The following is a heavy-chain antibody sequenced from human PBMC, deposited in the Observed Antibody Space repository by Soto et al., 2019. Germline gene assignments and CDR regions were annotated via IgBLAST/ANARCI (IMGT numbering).Heavy chain of an antibody. J-gene: IGHJ5*02. CDR2: INAGNGNT. D-gene: IGHD2-2*01. CDR1: GYTFTSYA. V-gene: IGHV1-3*01. CDR3: ARAGYCSSTSCSEFGP. Sequence: GASVKVSCKASGYTFTSYAMHWVRQAPGQRLEWMGWINAGNGNTKYSQKFQGRVTITRDTSASTAYMELSSLRSEDTAVYYCARAGYCSSTSCSEFGPWGQGTLVTVSS.